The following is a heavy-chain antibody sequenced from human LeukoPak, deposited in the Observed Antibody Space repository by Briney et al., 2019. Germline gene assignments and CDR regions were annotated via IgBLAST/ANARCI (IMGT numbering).Heavy chain of an antibody. CDR1: GFTFSSYG. J-gene: IGHJ6*02. V-gene: IGHV3-30*18. Sequence: GGSLRLSCAASGFTFSSYGMRWVRQAPGKGLEWVAVISYDGSNKYYADSVKGRFTISRDNSKNTLYLQMNSLRAEDTAVYYCAKDKPLTYCSGGSCSLYYYYGMDVWGQGTTVTVSS. D-gene: IGHD2-15*01. CDR2: ISYDGSNK. CDR3: AKDKPLTYCSGGSCSLYYYYGMDV.